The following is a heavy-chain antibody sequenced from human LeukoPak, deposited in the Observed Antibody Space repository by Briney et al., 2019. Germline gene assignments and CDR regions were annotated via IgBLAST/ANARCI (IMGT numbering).Heavy chain of an antibody. Sequence: GGSLRLSCAATGLSFKDYAMHWVRQIPGKGLEWVSAISWNGGSTAYADSVKGRFTISRDNAKNSLFLQLSNLRPEDTALYYCAKHLRATNTFTFFGLDVWGQGTTVTVSS. D-gene: IGHD1-26*01. J-gene: IGHJ6*02. V-gene: IGHV3-9*01. CDR1: GLSFKDYA. CDR3: AKHLRATNTFTFFGLDV. CDR2: ISWNGGST.